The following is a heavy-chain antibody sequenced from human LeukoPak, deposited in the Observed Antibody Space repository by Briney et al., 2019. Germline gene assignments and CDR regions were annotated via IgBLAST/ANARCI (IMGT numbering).Heavy chain of an antibody. CDR3: ATRAGVAVADSYYYYGLDV. CDR1: GFTFSNFA. V-gene: IGHV3-23*01. J-gene: IGHJ6*02. Sequence: GGSLRLSCTASGFTFSNFAMSWVRQAPGKGLEWVATITYSGGNTYYADSVKGRFTISRDNSKNTLYLQMNSLRADDTAVYYCATRAGVAVADSYYYYGLDVWGQGTTVTVSS. D-gene: IGHD6-19*01. CDR2: ITYSGGNT.